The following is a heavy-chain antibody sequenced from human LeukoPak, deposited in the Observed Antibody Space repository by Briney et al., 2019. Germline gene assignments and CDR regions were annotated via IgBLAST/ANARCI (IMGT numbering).Heavy chain of an antibody. J-gene: IGHJ3*02. CDR2: INPSDGRT. CDR1: GYTFTIYY. CDR3: ARKVDPRAFDI. D-gene: IGHD3-9*01. V-gene: IGHV1-46*01. Sequence: GASVNVSFKASGYTFTIYYIHWVRQAAGQGREWMGVINPSDGRTSYAQKFQGRVTMTSDTSTSTVYMELNSLRSEDTAVYYCARKVDPRAFDIWGQGTMVTVSS.